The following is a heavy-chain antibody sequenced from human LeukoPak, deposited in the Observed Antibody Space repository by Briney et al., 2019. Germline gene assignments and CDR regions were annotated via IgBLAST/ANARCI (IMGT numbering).Heavy chain of an antibody. J-gene: IGHJ4*02. CDR3: AKFQTLATRAFDY. Sequence: GGSLRLSCAASGFTFSIYAMYWVRQAPGKGLEWVAGISDSGGAIYHADSVKGRLTISRDNSKNTLYLQMNSLRAGDTAVYYCAKFQTLATRAFDYWGQGTLVTVSS. CDR1: GFTFSIYA. D-gene: IGHD2-15*01. CDR2: ISDSGGAI. V-gene: IGHV3-23*01.